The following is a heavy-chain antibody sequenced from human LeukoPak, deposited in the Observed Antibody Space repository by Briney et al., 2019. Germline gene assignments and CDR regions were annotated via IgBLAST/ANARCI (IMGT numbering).Heavy chain of an antibody. J-gene: IGHJ4*02. CDR1: GYTFTDYY. CDR2: IHPNTGDT. Sequence: ASVKVSCKASGYTFTDYYIHWVRQAPGQGLEWVGLIHPNTGDTFYEQKFRGRVTMTRGTSINTAYMELDRLASDDTAVYYCARDYSGSYTHWAQGTLVTVSS. CDR3: ARDYSGSYTH. D-gene: IGHD1-26*01. V-gene: IGHV1-2*06.